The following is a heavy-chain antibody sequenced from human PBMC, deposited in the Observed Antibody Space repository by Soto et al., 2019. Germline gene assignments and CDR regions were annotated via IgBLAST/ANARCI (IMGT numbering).Heavy chain of an antibody. CDR3: ARGSINVGAQVNDC. D-gene: IGHD1-26*01. Sequence: TSETLSLTCTVSGDSISSNYWSWFRQPPGKGLQWIGYVSNGGGTNYNPSLWSRVTISLDTSKNQVSLRLTSVTAGDTAVYFCARGSINVGAQVNDCWGQGTLVTVSS. V-gene: IGHV4-59*01. CDR1: GDSISSNY. J-gene: IGHJ4*02. CDR2: VSNGGGT.